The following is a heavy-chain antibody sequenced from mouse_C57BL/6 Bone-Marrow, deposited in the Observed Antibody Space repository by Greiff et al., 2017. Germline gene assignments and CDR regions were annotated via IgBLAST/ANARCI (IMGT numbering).Heavy chain of an antibody. CDR1: GYAFSSSW. V-gene: IGHV1-82*01. D-gene: IGHD1-1*01. J-gene: IGHJ4*01. CDR3: AHYYGSSHYYAMDY. CDR2: IYPGDGDT. Sequence: QVQLQQSGPELVKPGASVKISCKASGYAFSSSWMHWVKQRPGKGLEWIGRIYPGDGDTNYNGKFKGKATLTADKSSSTAYMQLSSLTSVYSAVYFCAHYYGSSHYYAMDYWGQGTSVTVSS.